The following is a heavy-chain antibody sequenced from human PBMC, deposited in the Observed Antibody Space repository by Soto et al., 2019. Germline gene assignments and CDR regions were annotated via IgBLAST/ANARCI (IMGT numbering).Heavy chain of an antibody. D-gene: IGHD5-18*01. J-gene: IGHJ4*02. CDR1: GFTFSSYG. V-gene: IGHV3-30*18. Sequence: GGSLRLSCAASGFTFSSYGMHWLRQAPGKGLEWVAVISYYGSNKYYADCVKGRFTISRDNSKNTLYLQMKRLRAEDTAVYYCAKRLSWIQLWSTFDYWGQGTLVTVSS. CDR2: ISYYGSNK. CDR3: AKRLSWIQLWSTFDY.